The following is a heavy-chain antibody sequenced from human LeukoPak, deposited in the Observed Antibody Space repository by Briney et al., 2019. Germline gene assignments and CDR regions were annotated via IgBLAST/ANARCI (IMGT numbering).Heavy chain of an antibody. CDR2: LYYSGST. J-gene: IGHJ6*02. CDR3: ARVKTPYYYYYGMDV. CDR1: GVSISSYY. V-gene: IGHV4-59*01. Sequence: NASETLSLTCTVSGVSISSYYWSWIRQPPGKGLEWIGYLYYSGSTNYNPSLKSRVTISVDTSKNQFSLKLSSVTAADTAVYYCARVKTPYYYYYGMDVWGQGTTVTVSS.